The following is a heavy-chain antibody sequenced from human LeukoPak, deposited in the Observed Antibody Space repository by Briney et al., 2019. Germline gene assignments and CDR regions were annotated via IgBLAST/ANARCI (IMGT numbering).Heavy chain of an antibody. D-gene: IGHD6-19*01. CDR3: ARGGAGHSSGWYASYY. Sequence: GGSLRLSCAASGFTFTSYWMNWVRQAPEKGLEWVANIKPDGSEKYYVDSVKGRFTISRDNAKNSLYLQMNSLRAEDTAVYYCARGGAGHSSGWYASYYWGQGTLVTVSS. CDR2: IKPDGSEK. J-gene: IGHJ4*02. CDR1: GFTFTSYW. V-gene: IGHV3-7*01.